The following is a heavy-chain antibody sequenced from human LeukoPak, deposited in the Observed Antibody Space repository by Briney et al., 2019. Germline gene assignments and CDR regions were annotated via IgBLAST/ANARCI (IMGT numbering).Heavy chain of an antibody. J-gene: IGHJ4*02. Sequence: ASVKVSCKASGYTFTSYYMHWVRQAPGQGLEWMGIINPSGGSTSYAQKFQGRVTMTRDTSTSTVYMELSSLRSEDTAVYYCARFNRAYDSSGYYYVNDYWGQGTLVTVSS. V-gene: IGHV1-46*01. D-gene: IGHD3-22*01. CDR3: ARFNRAYDSSGYYYVNDY. CDR1: GYTFTSYY. CDR2: INPSGGST.